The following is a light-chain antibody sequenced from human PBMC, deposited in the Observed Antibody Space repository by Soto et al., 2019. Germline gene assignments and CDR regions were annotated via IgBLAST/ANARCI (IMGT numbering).Light chain of an antibody. CDR2: GAS. Sequence: EIELTQSPGTLSLSPGESATLSCRVSQTTSPKYVAWYQQRRGLAPRLLVYGASKRAAGIPDRFRGSGSGSEFSRTISGLEPEEFAVYFCLHFGSSPPVIFGQGTRLDVK. V-gene: IGKV3-20*01. J-gene: IGKJ5*01. CDR3: LHFGSSPPVI. CDR1: QTTSPKY.